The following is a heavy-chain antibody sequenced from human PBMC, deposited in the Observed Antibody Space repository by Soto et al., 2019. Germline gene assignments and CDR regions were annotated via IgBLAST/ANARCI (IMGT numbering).Heavy chain of an antibody. CDR1: GGSISSGGYS. CDR3: ASSHAGAHITAAVH. Sequence: TLSLTCSVSGGSISSGGYSWSWIRQPPGKGLEWIGYIYHSGSTYYNPSLKSRVTISVDRSKNQFSLKLSSVTAADTAVYYCASSHAGAHITAAVHWGQGTLVTVSS. D-gene: IGHD6-13*01. CDR2: IYHSGST. V-gene: IGHV4-30-2*01. J-gene: IGHJ4*02.